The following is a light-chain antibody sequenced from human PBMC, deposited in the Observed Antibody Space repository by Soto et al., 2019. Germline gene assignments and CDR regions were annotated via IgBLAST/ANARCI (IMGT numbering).Light chain of an antibody. CDR2: GAS. V-gene: IGKV3-15*01. Sequence: ILMTQAPATLSVSPGERAPLSCRASQSVSSNLAWYQQKPGQAPRLLIYGASTRATGIPARFSGSGSGTEFTLTISSLQSEDFAVYYCQQHNKWPLTFGQGTKVDIK. J-gene: IGKJ1*01. CDR1: QSVSSN. CDR3: QQHNKWPLT.